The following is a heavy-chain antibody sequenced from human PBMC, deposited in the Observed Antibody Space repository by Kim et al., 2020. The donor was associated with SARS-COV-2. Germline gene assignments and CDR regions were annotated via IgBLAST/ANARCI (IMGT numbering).Heavy chain of an antibody. CDR3: ARDLLHSLDV. D-gene: IGHD4-4*01. CDR1: GYKFSDAG. J-gene: IGHJ6*02. CDR2: ISGYNGNT. V-gene: IGHV1-18*01. Sequence: ASVKVSCKASGYKFSDAGISWVRQAPGQGLEGMGWISGYNGNTNYAQKVDDRVTMTTNTATSTAYLELRTLTSDDSAVYYCARDLLHSLDVWGQGTTVTVSS.